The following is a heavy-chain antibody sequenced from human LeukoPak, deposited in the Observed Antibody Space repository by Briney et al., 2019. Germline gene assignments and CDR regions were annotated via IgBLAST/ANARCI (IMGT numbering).Heavy chain of an antibody. V-gene: IGHV4-39*01. Sequence: SETLSLTCTVYGGSISSSSCYWGWIRQPPGQGLEWIGSVSSSSSTSNNPSLKRRLTLSVDTPKSQSSLTLSSGPASDTAVYYCARRGGSGRSFDYWGQGILVTVSS. CDR3: ARRGGSGRSFDY. D-gene: IGHD3-10*01. J-gene: IGHJ4*02. CDR2: VSSSSST. CDR1: GGSISSSSCY.